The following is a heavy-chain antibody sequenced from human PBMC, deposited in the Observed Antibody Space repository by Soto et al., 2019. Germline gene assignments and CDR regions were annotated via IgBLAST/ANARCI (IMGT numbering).Heavy chain of an antibody. J-gene: IGHJ4*02. CDR2: VIPIFGTA. CDR1: GGTFSSYA. Sequence: ASVKVSGKASGGTFSSYAISWVRQAPGQGLEWMGGVIPIFGTANYAQKFQGRVTITADESTSTAYMELSSLRSEDTAVYYCARSRGYGDFMGYWGQGTLVTVSS. D-gene: IGHD4-17*01. CDR3: ARSRGYGDFMGY. V-gene: IGHV1-69*13.